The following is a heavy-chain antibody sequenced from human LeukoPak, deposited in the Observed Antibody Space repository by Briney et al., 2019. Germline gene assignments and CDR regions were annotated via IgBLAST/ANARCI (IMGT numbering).Heavy chain of an antibody. CDR3: ASKGGYSSIGAFDI. D-gene: IGHD5-18*01. CDR2: INHSGST. Sequence: PSETLSLTCAVYGGSFSGYYWSWIRQPPGKGLEWIGEINHSGSTNYNPSLKSRVTISVDTSKNQFSLKLSSVTAADTAVYYCASKGGYSSIGAFDIWGQGTMVTVSS. CDR1: GGSFSGYY. V-gene: IGHV4-34*01. J-gene: IGHJ3*02.